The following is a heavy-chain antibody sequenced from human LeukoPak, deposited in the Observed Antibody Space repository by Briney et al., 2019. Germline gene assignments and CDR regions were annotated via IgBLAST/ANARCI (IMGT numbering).Heavy chain of an antibody. V-gene: IGHV3-7*01. Sequence: GGSLRLSCAASGFTFSSYSMNWVRQAPGKGLEWVANIKQDGSEKYYVDSVKGRFIISRDNAKNSLYLQMNSLRAEDTAVYYCARDKGYYDSSGCWGQGTLVTVSS. J-gene: IGHJ4*02. CDR3: ARDKGYYDSSGC. CDR2: IKQDGSEK. D-gene: IGHD3-22*01. CDR1: GFTFSSYS.